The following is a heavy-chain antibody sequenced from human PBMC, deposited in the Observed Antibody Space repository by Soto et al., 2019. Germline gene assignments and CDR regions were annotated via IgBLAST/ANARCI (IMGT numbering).Heavy chain of an antibody. D-gene: IGHD2-15*01. V-gene: IGHV3-23*01. CDR1: EFTFSSYA. CDR2: ISGSGGST. J-gene: IGHJ6*02. Sequence: PGGSLRLSCAASEFTFSSYAMSWVRQAPGKGLEWVSAISGSGGSTYYADSVKGRFTISRDNSKNTLYLQMNSLRAEDTAVYYCAKDLLPSSPLKVVIGPYVWGQGTTVTVSS. CDR3: AKDLLPSSPLKVVIGPYV.